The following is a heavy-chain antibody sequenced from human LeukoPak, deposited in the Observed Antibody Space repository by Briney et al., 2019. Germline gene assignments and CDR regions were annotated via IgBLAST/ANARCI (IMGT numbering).Heavy chain of an antibody. J-gene: IGHJ4*02. V-gene: IGHV5-51*01. CDR3: ARQVDSSGWFTYFDY. Sequence: XPGDSDTGYSPSFQGQVTISADKSISTAYLQWSSLKASDTAMYYCARQVDSSGWFTYFDYWGQGTLVTVSS. CDR2: XPGDSDT. D-gene: IGHD6-19*01.